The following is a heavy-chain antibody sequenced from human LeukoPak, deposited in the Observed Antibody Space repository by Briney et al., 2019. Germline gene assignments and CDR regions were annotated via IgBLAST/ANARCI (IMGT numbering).Heavy chain of an antibody. CDR1: GYSISSGYY. J-gene: IGHJ4*02. V-gene: IGHV4-38-2*02. CDR2: VYHSVST. D-gene: IGHD6-13*01. CDR3: ARDRGAAAGTLDY. Sequence: SETLSLTCTVSGYSISSGYYWGWIRQPPGMGLEWIGSVYHSVSTDYNPSLKSRVTISLDTFKNQFSLKLRSVTATDTAVYYCARDRGAAAGTLDYWGQGTLVTVSS.